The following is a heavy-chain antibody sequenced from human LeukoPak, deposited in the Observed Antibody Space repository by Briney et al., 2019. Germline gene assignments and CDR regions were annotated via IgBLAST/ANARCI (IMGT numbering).Heavy chain of an antibody. V-gene: IGHV3-23*01. Sequence: GGSLRLSCAASGFTFSSYVMSWVRQAPGKGLEWVSSINGSGGSTFYADSVKGRFTISRDNSKNTLSLQMNSLKTEDTAVYYCTSRDIVVVPAAGRYNWFDPWGQGTLVTVSS. D-gene: IGHD2-2*01. J-gene: IGHJ5*02. CDR3: TSRDIVVVPAAGRYNWFDP. CDR1: GFTFSSYV. CDR2: INGSGGST.